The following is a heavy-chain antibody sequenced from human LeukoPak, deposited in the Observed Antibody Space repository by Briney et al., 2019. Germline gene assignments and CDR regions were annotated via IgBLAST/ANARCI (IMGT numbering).Heavy chain of an antibody. CDR1: GFTFSSYS. V-gene: IGHV3-21*01. Sequence: GGSLRLSCAASGFTFSSYSMNWVRQAPGKGLEWVSSISSSSSYIYYADSVKGRFTISRDNAKNSLYLQMYSLRAEDTAVDYCARIWFGELRVGMDVWGKGTTVTVSS. CDR2: ISSSSSYI. CDR3: ARIWFGELRVGMDV. J-gene: IGHJ6*04. D-gene: IGHD3-10*01.